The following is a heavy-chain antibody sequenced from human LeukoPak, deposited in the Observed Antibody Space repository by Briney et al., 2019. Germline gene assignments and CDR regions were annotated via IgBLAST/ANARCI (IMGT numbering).Heavy chain of an antibody. J-gene: IGHJ3*02. CDR2: ISAYNANT. CDR3: ARDFPEGVGYDTSAYHALYGFDI. V-gene: IGHV1-18*01. D-gene: IGHD3-22*01. Sequence: ASVKVSCKASGYSFSNYGFSWVRQAPGQGLEWMGWISAYNANTIYAQKFQGRVTMTTDTSTSTTYMELRSLRSDDTAVYYCARDFPEGVGYDTSAYHALYGFDIWGQGTMVTVSS. CDR1: GYSFSNYG.